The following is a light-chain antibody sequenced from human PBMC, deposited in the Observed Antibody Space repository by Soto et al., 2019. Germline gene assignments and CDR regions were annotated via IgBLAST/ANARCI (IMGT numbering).Light chain of an antibody. CDR1: QGINSA. J-gene: IGKJ4*01. CDR3: QQFNSYPLT. V-gene: IGKV1-13*02. CDR2: DAS. Sequence: AIQLTQSPSSLSASVGDRVTITCRASQGINSALAWYQQKPGHSPNLLIYDASSLQSGVPSRFSASGSGTDFTLTISSLQPADSATYYCQQFNSYPLTFGGGTKVEIK.